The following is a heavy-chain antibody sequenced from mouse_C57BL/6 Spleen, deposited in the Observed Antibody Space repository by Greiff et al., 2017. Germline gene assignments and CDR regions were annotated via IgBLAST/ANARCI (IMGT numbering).Heavy chain of an antibody. J-gene: IGHJ1*03. Sequence: EVHLVESGGGLVKPGGSLKLSCAASGFTFSSYAMSWVRQTPEKRLEWVATISDGGSYTYYPDNVKGRFTISRDNAKNNLYLQMSHLKSEDTAMYYCAREGNSPGGYFDVWGTGTTVTVSS. CDR2: ISDGGSYT. V-gene: IGHV5-4*01. CDR3: AREGNSPGGYFDV. CDR1: GFTFSSYA.